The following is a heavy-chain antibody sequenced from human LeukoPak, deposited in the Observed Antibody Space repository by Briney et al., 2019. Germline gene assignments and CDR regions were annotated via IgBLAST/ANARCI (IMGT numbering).Heavy chain of an antibody. Sequence: AVSLRLSCAASEFTFSSYSMNWVRQGPGKGREWVSSISSSSSYIYYADSVKGRFTISRDNAKNSLYLQMNSLRAEDTAVYYCARGHAESYYGPHVPRAFDYWGQGTLVTVSS. CDR2: ISSSSSYI. D-gene: IGHD1-26*01. V-gene: IGHV3-21*01. CDR1: EFTFSSYS. J-gene: IGHJ4*02. CDR3: ARGHAESYYGPHVPRAFDY.